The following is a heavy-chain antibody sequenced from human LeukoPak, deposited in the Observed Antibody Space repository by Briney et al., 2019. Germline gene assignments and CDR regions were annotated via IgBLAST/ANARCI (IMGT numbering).Heavy chain of an antibody. V-gene: IGHV3-53*04. CDR3: ATHSKADTSGWYYFDY. CDR2: IYSGDNT. Sequence: GGSLRLSCAASGFSVSTNYMSWVRQAPGKGLEWVSVIYSGDNTYYADSVQGRFTISRHSSKNTLYLQMNSLRAEDSAVYYCATHSKADTSGWYYFDYWGQGTLVTVSS. J-gene: IGHJ4*02. CDR1: GFSVSTNY. D-gene: IGHD6-19*01.